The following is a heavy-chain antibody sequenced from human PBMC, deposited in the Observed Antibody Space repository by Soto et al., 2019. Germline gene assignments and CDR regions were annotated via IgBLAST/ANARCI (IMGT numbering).Heavy chain of an antibody. D-gene: IGHD3-3*01. CDR3: AGSLPWDFWNGYPPDLGYYGMAV. Sequence: DSVNVSCKASGYTFTSYAMHWVRQAPGQRLEWMGWINAGNGNTKYSQKFQGRVTITRDTSASTAYMELSSLRSEETAVYYCAGSLPWDFWNGYPPDLGYYGMAVWGQGTTVTVSS. J-gene: IGHJ6*02. CDR1: GYTFTSYA. CDR2: INAGNGNT. V-gene: IGHV1-3*01.